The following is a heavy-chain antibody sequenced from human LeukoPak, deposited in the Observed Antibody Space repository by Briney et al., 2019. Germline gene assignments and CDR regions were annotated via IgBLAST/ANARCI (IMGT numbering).Heavy chain of an antibody. CDR2: ISGSGGST. V-gene: IGHV3-23*01. J-gene: IGHJ6*02. Sequence: LPGGSLRLSCAASGFTFSSYAMSWVRQAPGKGLEWVSAISGSGGSTYYADSVKGRFTISRDNSKNTLYLQMNSLRAEDTAVYYCARVRYSYGYDYYGMDVWGQGTTVTVSS. D-gene: IGHD5-18*01. CDR3: ARVRYSYGYDYYGMDV. CDR1: GFTFSSYA.